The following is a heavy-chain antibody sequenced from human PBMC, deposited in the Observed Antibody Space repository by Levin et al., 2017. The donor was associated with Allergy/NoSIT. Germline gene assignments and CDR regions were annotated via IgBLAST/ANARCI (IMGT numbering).Heavy chain of an antibody. CDR3: ARVSRRSMVRGVIAVPGVHHFDY. J-gene: IGHJ4*02. CDR2: LSTYNGDT. Sequence: ASVKVSCKPSGYTFSSHAISWVRQAPGQGLEWMGWLSTYNGDTKYAQRLQGRVTMTTDTSTSTAYMELRSLTSDDTAVYYCARVSRRSMVRGVIAVPGVHHFDYWGQGSLVTVSS. V-gene: IGHV1-18*01. CDR1: GYTFSSHA. D-gene: IGHD3-10*01.